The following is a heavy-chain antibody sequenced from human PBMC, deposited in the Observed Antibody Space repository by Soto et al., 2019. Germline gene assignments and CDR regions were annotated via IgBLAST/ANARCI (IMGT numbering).Heavy chain of an antibody. CDR3: ARNRFPNRDPRAAAAGPWFDP. CDR1: GGSISSSSYY. D-gene: IGHD6-13*01. J-gene: IGHJ5*02. CDR2: IYYSGRT. Sequence: SETLSLTCTVSGGSISSSSYYWGWIRQPPGKGLEWIGSIYYSGRTYYNPSLKSRVTISVDTSKNHFSRKLSSVTAADTAVYYCARNRFPNRDPRAAAAGPWFDPWGQGTLVTVSS. V-gene: IGHV4-39*02.